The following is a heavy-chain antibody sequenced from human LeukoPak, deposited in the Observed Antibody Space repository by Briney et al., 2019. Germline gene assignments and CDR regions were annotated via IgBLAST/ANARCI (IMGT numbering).Heavy chain of an antibody. CDR3: ARRAVTYYFDY. Sequence: PSETLSLTCTVSGGSISSSNYYWGWIRQPPGKGLEWIGSICYSGSTYFNPSLKSRVTISVDTSKNQFSLKLTSVTAADTAVYYCARRAVTYYFDYWGQGTLVTVSS. CDR1: GGSISSSNYY. CDR2: ICYSGST. D-gene: IGHD4-17*01. V-gene: IGHV4-39*01. J-gene: IGHJ4*02.